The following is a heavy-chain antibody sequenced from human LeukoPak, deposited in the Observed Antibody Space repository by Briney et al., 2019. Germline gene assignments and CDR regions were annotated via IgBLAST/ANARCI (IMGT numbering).Heavy chain of an antibody. D-gene: IGHD1-26*01. CDR3: ARNSKRYSGSYSDY. CDR2: IIPIFGTA. J-gene: IGHJ4*02. Sequence: ASVKVSCKASGYTFTGYYMHWVRQAPGQGLEWMGGIIPIFGTANYAQKLQGRVTMTTDTSTSTAYMELRSLRSDDTAVYYCARNSKRYSGSYSDYWGQGTLVTVSS. CDR1: GYTFTGYY. V-gene: IGHV1-18*04.